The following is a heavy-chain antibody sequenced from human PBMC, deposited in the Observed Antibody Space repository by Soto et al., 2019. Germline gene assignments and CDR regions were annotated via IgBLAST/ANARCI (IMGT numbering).Heavy chain of an antibody. J-gene: IGHJ6*02. CDR3: AKDFSGVVAATYYYYYYGMDV. V-gene: IGHV3-30*18. CDR2: ISYDGSNK. CDR1: GFTFSSYG. D-gene: IGHD2-15*01. Sequence: GGSLRLSCAASGFTFSSYGMHWVRQAPGKGLEWVAVISYDGSNKYYADSVKGRFTISRDNSKNTLYLQMNSLRAEDTAVYYCAKDFSGVVAATYYYYYYGMDVWGQGTTVTVSS.